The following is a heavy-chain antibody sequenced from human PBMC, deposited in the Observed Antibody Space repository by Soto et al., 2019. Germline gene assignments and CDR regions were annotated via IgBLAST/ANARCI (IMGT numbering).Heavy chain of an antibody. CDR3: VPYYYDSSGYYDAY. V-gene: IGHV3-30-3*01. D-gene: IGHD3-22*01. Sequence: GGSLRLSCAASGFTFSSYAMHWVRQAPGKGLEWVAVISYDGSNKYYADSVKGRFTISRDNSKNTLYLQMNSLRAEDTAVYYCVPYYYDSSGYYDAYWGQGTLVTVSS. J-gene: IGHJ4*02. CDR1: GFTFSSYA. CDR2: ISYDGSNK.